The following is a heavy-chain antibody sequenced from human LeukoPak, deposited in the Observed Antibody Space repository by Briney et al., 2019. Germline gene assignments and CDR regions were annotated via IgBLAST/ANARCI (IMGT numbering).Heavy chain of an antibody. J-gene: IGHJ6*03. V-gene: IGHV3-23*01. CDR1: GFTFSSYA. CDR2: ISGSGSTT. D-gene: IGHD3-3*01. CDR3: AKTRTIFGVVGYLDV. Sequence: PGGSLRLSCVASGFTFSSYAMSWVRQAPHKGLEWVSGISGSGSTTSYADSVKGRFTISRDNSKNTLDLQMNSLRGEDTAVYYCAKTRTIFGVVGYLDVWGKGTTVTVSS.